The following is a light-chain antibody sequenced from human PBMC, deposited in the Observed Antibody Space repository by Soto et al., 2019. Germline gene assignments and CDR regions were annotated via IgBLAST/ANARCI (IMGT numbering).Light chain of an antibody. CDR2: DVS. J-gene: IGLJ2*01. V-gene: IGLV2-11*01. Sequence: QSALTQPRSVSGSPGQSVTISCTGTSSDVGGYNYVSWYQHHPGKAPKLMFYDVSKRPSGVPDRFSRSKSGNTASLTISGLQAEDETDYFCGSYAVSYTVVFGGGTKLTVL. CDR1: SSDVGGYNY. CDR3: GSYAVSYTVV.